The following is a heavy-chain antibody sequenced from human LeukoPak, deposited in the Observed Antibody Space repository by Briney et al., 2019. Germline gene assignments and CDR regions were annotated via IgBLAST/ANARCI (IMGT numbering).Heavy chain of an antibody. CDR3: ARGFWSGYSRAGMDV. V-gene: IGHV3-48*03. Sequence: GGSLRLSCAASGFTFSSYEMNWVRQAPGKGLEWVSYISSSGSTIYYADSVKGRFTISRDNAKNSLYLQVNSLRAEDTAVYYCARGFWSGYSRAGMDVWGQGTTVTVSS. CDR2: ISSSGSTI. D-gene: IGHD3-3*01. CDR1: GFTFSSYE. J-gene: IGHJ6*02.